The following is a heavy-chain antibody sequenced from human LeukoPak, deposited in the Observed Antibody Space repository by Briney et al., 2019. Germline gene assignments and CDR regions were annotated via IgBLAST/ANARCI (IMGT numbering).Heavy chain of an antibody. CDR1: GYTFTGYY. Sequence: PGASVKVSCKASGYTFTGYYMHWVRQAPGQGLEWMGRINPNSGGTNYAQKFQGRVTMTRDTSISTAYMELSRLRSDDTAVYYCARGYYGSGSYYGIDYWGQGTLVTVSS. CDR3: ARGYYGSGSYYGIDY. J-gene: IGHJ4*02. D-gene: IGHD3-10*01. CDR2: INPNSGGT. V-gene: IGHV1-2*06.